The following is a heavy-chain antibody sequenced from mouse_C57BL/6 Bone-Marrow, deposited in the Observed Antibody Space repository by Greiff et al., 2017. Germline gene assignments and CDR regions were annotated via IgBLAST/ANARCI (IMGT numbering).Heavy chain of an antibody. V-gene: IGHV1-82*01. J-gene: IGHJ3*01. CDR2: IYPGDGDT. Sequence: QVQLKQSGPELVKPGASVKISCKASGYAFSSSWMNWVKQRPGKGLEWIGRIYPGDGDTNYNGKFKGKATLTADKSSSTAYMQLSSLTSEDSAVYFCAREDYDRGVAYWGQGTLVTVSA. CDR1: GYAFSSSW. D-gene: IGHD2-4*01. CDR3: AREDYDRGVAY.